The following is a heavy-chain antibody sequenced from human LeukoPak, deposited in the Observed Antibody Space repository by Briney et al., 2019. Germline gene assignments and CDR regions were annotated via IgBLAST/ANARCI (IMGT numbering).Heavy chain of an antibody. CDR2: IYYSGST. Sequence: SETLSLTCTVSGGSISSGGYYWGWIRQHPGKGLEWIGYIYYSGSTYYNPSLKSRVTISVDTSKNQFPLKLSSVTAADTAVYYCASRYSYGYWFDPWGQGTLVTVSS. V-gene: IGHV4-31*03. CDR1: GGSISSGGYY. D-gene: IGHD5-18*01. J-gene: IGHJ5*02. CDR3: ASRYSYGYWFDP.